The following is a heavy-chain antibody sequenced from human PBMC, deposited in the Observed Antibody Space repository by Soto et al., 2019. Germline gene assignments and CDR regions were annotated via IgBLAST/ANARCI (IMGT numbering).Heavy chain of an antibody. CDR1: GGSISSYY. J-gene: IGHJ3*02. CDR2: IYYSGST. D-gene: IGHD3-9*01. CDR3: AREGYFDWKAAVHDAFDI. V-gene: IGHV4-59*01. Sequence: PSETLSLTCTVSGGSISSYYWSWIRQPPGKGLEWIGYIYYSGSTNYNPSLKSRVTISVDTSKNQFSLKLSSVTAADTAVYYCAREGYFDWKAAVHDAFDIWGQGTMVTVSS.